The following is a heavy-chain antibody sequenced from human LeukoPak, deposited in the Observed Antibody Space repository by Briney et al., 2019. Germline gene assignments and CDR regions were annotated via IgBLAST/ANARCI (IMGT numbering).Heavy chain of an antibody. CDR2: IDPSDSYT. Sequence: GESLRISCKGSGYSFTSYWISWVRQMPGKGLEWMGRIDPSDSYTNYSPSFQGHVTISADKSISTAYLQWSSLKASDTAMYYCARGDYYDSSGYYLYYFDYWGQGTLVTVSP. CDR1: GYSFTSYW. D-gene: IGHD3-22*01. J-gene: IGHJ4*02. V-gene: IGHV5-10-1*01. CDR3: ARGDYYDSSGYYLYYFDY.